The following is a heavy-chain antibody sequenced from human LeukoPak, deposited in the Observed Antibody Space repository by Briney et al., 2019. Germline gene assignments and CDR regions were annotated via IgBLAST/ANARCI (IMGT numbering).Heavy chain of an antibody. J-gene: IGHJ4*02. V-gene: IGHV4-34*01. CDR1: GGSFSGYC. CDR2: INHSGST. Sequence: SETLSLTRAVYGGSFSGYCWSWIRQPPGKGLEWIGEINHSGSTNYNPSLKSRVTISVDTSKNQFSLKLSSVTAADTAVYYCARDWTPLGRGGFDYWGQGTLVTVSS. CDR3: ARDWTPLGRGGFDY. D-gene: IGHD1-1*01.